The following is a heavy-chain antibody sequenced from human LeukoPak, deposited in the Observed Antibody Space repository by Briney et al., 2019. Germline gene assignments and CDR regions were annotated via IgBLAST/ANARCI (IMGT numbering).Heavy chain of an antibody. CDR2: IYYSGST. D-gene: IGHD6-19*01. CDR1: GGSISSYY. Sequence: SETLSLTCTVSGGSISSYYWSWIRQPPGKGLEWIGYIYYSGSTNYNPSLKSRVTISVDTSKNQFSLKLSSVTAADTAVYYCAREEVHGIVVAGTRVGAFDIWGQGTMVTVPS. V-gene: IGHV4-59*01. J-gene: IGHJ3*02. CDR3: AREEVHGIVVAGTRVGAFDI.